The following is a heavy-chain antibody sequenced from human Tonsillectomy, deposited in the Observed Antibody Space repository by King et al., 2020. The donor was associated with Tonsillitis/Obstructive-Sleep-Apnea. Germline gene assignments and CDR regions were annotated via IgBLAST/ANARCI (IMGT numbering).Heavy chain of an antibody. CDR2: IYYSGST. Sequence: QLQESGPGLVKPSETLSLTCTVSGGSISTYYWNWIRQPPGKGLEWIGYIYYSGSTNYNPSLKSRVTISVDTSKNQFSLKLRSVTAADTAVYYCAGELKRAAAGSPPPYSVYCVDVWGKGTAGTVSS. CDR3: AGELKRAAAGSPPPYSVYCVDV. V-gene: IGHV4-59*12. D-gene: IGHD6-13*01. J-gene: IGHJ6*03. CDR1: GGSISTYY.